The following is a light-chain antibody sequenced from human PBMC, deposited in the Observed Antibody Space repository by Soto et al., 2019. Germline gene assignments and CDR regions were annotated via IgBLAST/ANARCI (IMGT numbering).Light chain of an antibody. CDR1: PSISSY. Sequence: DIQMTQSPSSLSASVGDRVTITCRASPSISSYLNWYQQKPRKAPQLLIYAASSLQSGVPSRFSGSGSGTDFTLTSSSLQPEDFATYYWQQSYSTRRTFGQGTKVEIK. V-gene: IGKV1-39*01. J-gene: IGKJ1*01. CDR3: QQSYSTRRT. CDR2: AAS.